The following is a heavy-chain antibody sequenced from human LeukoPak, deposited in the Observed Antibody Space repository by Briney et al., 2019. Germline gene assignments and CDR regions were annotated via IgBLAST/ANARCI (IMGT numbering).Heavy chain of an antibody. V-gene: IGHV3-30*03. CDR2: ISYDGSNK. J-gene: IGHJ6*03. CDR3: ARAYRYYYYMDV. D-gene: IGHD2-2*01. Sequence: GRSLRLSCAASGFTFSSYGMHWVRQAPGKGLEWVAVISYDGSNKYYADSVKGRFTISRDNSKNTLYLQMNSLRAEDTAVYYCARAYRYYYYMDVWGKGTTVTVSS. CDR1: GFTFSSYG.